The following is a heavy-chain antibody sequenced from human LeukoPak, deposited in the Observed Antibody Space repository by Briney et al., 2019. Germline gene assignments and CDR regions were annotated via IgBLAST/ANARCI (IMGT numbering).Heavy chain of an antibody. V-gene: IGHV1-18*01. CDR2: ISAYNGNT. J-gene: IGHJ4*02. CDR3: ARGAPMSSEATTPDY. CDR1: GNTLPSHF. Sequence: ASVKVSCKASGNTLPSHFMNWVRQAPGQGLEWMGWISAYNGNTNYAQKFQGRVTMTTDTSTSTAYMEVRSLRSDDTAFYYCARGAPMSSEATTPDYWGQGTLVTVSS. D-gene: IGHD5-12*01.